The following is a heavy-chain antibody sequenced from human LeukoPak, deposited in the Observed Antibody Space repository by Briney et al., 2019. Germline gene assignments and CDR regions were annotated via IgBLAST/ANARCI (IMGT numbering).Heavy chain of an antibody. Sequence: SETLSLTCTVSGGSISSSSYYWGWIRQPPGKGLEWIGSIYYSGSTYYNPSLKSRVTISVDTSKNQFSLKLSSVTAADTAVYYCASGYSAVDYWGQGTLVTVSS. CDR1: GGSISSSSYY. CDR3: ASGYSAVDY. V-gene: IGHV4-39*07. CDR2: IYYSGST. D-gene: IGHD5-12*01. J-gene: IGHJ4*02.